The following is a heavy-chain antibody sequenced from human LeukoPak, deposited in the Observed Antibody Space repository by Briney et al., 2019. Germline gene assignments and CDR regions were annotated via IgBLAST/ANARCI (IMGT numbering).Heavy chain of an antibody. CDR2: IYYSGST. D-gene: IGHD3-22*01. CDR1: GGSISDYY. J-gene: IGHJ3*02. V-gene: IGHV4-59*08. CDR3: ARRGVNYYDSSGNAFDI. Sequence: SETLSLTCTISGGSISDYYWSWIRQPPGKGLEWIGYIYYSGSTNYNPSLKSRVTISVDTSKNQFSLKLSSVTAADTAVYYCARRGVNYYDSSGNAFDIWGQGTMVTVSS.